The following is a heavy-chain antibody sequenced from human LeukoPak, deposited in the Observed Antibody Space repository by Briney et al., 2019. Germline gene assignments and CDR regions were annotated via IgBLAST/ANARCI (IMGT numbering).Heavy chain of an antibody. CDR3: AKDNGVGYSHYYMDV. Sequence: GGSLRLSCAASGFTFDDYAMHWVRHAPGKGLEWVSLIDWDGGTSYYADSVKGRFTISRDNSKNSLYLQMNSLRGEDTALYYCAKDNGVGYSHYYMDVWGKGTTATVSS. J-gene: IGHJ6*03. V-gene: IGHV3-43D*03. D-gene: IGHD5-18*01. CDR1: GFTFDDYA. CDR2: IDWDGGTS.